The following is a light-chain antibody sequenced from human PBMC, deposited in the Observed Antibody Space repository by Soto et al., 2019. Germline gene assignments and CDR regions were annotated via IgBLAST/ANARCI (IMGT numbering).Light chain of an antibody. Sequence: QSVLTQPASVSGSPGQSITISCTGNRSDVGGYNHVSWYQQHPGKAPKLMIYDVNKRPSGVSNHFSGSKSGNTASLTISGLQVEDEADYYCCSYAGSSTWVFGGGTKLTVL. CDR2: DVN. CDR1: RSDVGGYNH. V-gene: IGLV2-23*02. J-gene: IGLJ3*02. CDR3: CSYAGSSTWV.